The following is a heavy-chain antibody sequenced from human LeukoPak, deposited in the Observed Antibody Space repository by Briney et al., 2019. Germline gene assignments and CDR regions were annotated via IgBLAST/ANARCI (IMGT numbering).Heavy chain of an antibody. D-gene: IGHD3-16*01. J-gene: IGHJ3*02. CDR1: GYRFTAYS. CDR2: INPNSGDT. Sequence: ASVKVSCKASGYRFTAYSIHWVRQAPGLGLEWMGWINPNSGDTKTAQNFQGRVTMTRDTSISTVYTQLNSLRSDDTAVFYCARASGGGQTSFDIWGQGTVVTVSS. V-gene: IGHV1-2*02. CDR3: ARASGGGQTSFDI.